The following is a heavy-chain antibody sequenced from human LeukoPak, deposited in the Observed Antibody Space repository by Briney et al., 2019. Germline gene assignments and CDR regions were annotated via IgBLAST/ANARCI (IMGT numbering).Heavy chain of an antibody. Sequence: GGSLRLSCAASGFTFSDNYMSWIRQAPGKGLEWVSYISSSGNTTYNADSVKGRFSITRDNAKNSLYLQMNSLRAEDTAVYYCARDGGSAWYSRYFDLWGRGTLVTVSS. D-gene: IGHD6-19*01. J-gene: IGHJ2*01. V-gene: IGHV3-11*04. CDR1: GFTFSDNY. CDR2: ISSSGNTT. CDR3: ARDGGSAWYSRYFDL.